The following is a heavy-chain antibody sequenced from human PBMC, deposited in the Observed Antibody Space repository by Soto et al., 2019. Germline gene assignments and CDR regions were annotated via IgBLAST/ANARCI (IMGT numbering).Heavy chain of an antibody. D-gene: IGHD2-2*01. Sequence: ASVKVSCKTSGYPFPSFEVHWIRQAPGQRPEWMGGISNAGSGNTKYSQKFQDRLTITGDKRATTVYMALSSLTPEDTATYYCARESNHYQDFFQNWGQGTQVTVSS. V-gene: IGHV1-3*01. J-gene: IGHJ4*02. CDR2: ISNAGSGNT. CDR3: ARESNHYQDFFQN. CDR1: GYPFPSFE.